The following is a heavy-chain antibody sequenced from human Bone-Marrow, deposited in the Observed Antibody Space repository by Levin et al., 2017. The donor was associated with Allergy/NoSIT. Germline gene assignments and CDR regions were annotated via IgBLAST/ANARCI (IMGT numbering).Heavy chain of an antibody. D-gene: IGHD2-2*01. CDR3: AKDRVDIVVVPAARANWFDP. CDR1: GFTFSSYA. Sequence: GGSLRLSCAASGFTFSSYAMSWVRQAPGKGLEWVSAISGSGGSTYYADSVKGRFTISRDNSKNTLYLQMNSLRAEDTAVYYCAKDRVDIVVVPAARANWFDPWGQGTLVTVSS. V-gene: IGHV3-23*01. J-gene: IGHJ5*02. CDR2: ISGSGGST.